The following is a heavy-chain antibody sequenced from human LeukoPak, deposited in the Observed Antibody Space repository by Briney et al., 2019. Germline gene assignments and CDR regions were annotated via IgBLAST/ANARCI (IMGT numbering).Heavy chain of an antibody. V-gene: IGHV4-39*01. CDR1: GGSISSSSYY. Sequence: PSETLSLTCTVSGGSISSSSYYWGWIRQPPGKGLEWIGSIYYSGSTYYNPSLKSRVTISVDTSKNQFSLKLSSVTAADTALYYCARQGGSVLHYSDYWGQGTLVTVSS. D-gene: IGHD5-12*01. CDR3: ARQGGSVLHYSDY. J-gene: IGHJ4*02. CDR2: IYYSGST.